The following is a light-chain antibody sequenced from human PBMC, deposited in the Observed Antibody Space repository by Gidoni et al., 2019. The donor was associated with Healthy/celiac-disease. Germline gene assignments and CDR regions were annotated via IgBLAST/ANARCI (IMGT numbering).Light chain of an antibody. Sequence: QSVLTQPASVSGSPGQSITISCTGTSSDVGGYNYVSWYQQHAGKAPKLMIYEVSNRPSGVSNRFSGSRSGNTASLTISVLQAEDEADYYCSSYTSSSAVVFGGGTKLTVL. CDR1: SSDVGGYNY. J-gene: IGLJ2*01. CDR3: SSYTSSSAVV. CDR2: EVS. V-gene: IGLV2-14*01.